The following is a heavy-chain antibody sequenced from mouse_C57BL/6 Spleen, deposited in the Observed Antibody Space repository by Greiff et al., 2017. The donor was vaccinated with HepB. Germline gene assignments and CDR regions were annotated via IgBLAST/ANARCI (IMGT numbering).Heavy chain of an antibody. CDR3: AREGAKYYGSSWYFDV. J-gene: IGHJ1*03. Sequence: VQLQQSGPGLVQPSQSLSITCTVSGFSLTSYGVHWVRQSPGKGLEWLGVIWSGGSTDYNAAFISRLSISTDNSKSQVFFKMNSLQADDTAIYYSAREGAKYYGSSWYFDVWGTGTTGTVSS. CDR1: GFSLTSYG. V-gene: IGHV2-2*01. CDR2: IWSGGST. D-gene: IGHD1-1*01.